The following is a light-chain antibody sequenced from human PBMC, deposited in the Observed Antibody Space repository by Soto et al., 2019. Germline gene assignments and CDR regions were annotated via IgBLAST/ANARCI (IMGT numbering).Light chain of an antibody. CDR2: EVS. CDR1: SSDVGGYNY. Sequence: QSVLTQPASVSGSPGQSITISCTGTSSDVGGYNYVSWYQQHPGKAPKLMIYEVSNRPSGVSNRFSGSKSGNTASLTISGLQAAEEADYYSSSYTSSSTPYVFGTRTKVTV. CDR3: SSYTSSSTPYV. V-gene: IGLV2-14*01. J-gene: IGLJ1*01.